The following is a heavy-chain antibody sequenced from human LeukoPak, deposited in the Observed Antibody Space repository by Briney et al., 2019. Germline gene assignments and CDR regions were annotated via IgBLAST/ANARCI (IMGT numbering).Heavy chain of an antibody. Sequence: ASVKVSCKVSGYTLTELSMHWVRQAPGKGLELMGGFDPEDGETIYAQKFQGRVTMTEDTSTDTAYMELSSLRSEDTAVYYCATQSGSYYEIDYWGQGTLVTVSS. CDR3: ATQSGSYYEIDY. V-gene: IGHV1-24*01. D-gene: IGHD1-26*01. CDR1: GYTLTELS. J-gene: IGHJ4*02. CDR2: FDPEDGET.